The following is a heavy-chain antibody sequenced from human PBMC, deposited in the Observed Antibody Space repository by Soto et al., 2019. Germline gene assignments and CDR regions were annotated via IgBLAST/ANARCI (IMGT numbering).Heavy chain of an antibody. CDR3: ARGYTFPFDP. Sequence: QVQLVQSGAEEKKPGASVKVSCKASGYTFTSYAMHWVRQAPGQRLEWMGWINAGNGNTEYSQKFQGRVTITRDTSPSTAYLELSRLRSEDTAVYYCARGYTFPFDPWGQGTLVTVSS. J-gene: IGHJ5*02. CDR2: INAGNGNT. D-gene: IGHD1-26*01. CDR1: GYTFTSYA. V-gene: IGHV1-3*05.